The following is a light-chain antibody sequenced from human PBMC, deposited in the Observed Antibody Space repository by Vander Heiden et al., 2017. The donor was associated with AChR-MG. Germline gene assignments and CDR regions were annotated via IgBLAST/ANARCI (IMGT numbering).Light chain of an antibody. Sequence: DIVLTQSPDSLAVYLGERATINCKSSQSVLYSSNNKSYLAWYQQKPRQPPKLLINWASSRESGVPDRFSGGGSGTDFTLTISRLQAEDVAVYYCQQYYTTPVTFGQGTRLEIK. V-gene: IGKV4-1*01. J-gene: IGKJ5*01. CDR3: QQYYTTPVT. CDR1: QSVLYSSNNKSY. CDR2: WAS.